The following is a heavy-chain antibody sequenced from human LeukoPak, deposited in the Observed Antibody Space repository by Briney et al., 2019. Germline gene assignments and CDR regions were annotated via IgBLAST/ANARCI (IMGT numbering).Heavy chain of an antibody. J-gene: IGHJ4*02. V-gene: IGHV3-49*03. CDR3: ARSYDVLTGYFPPDY. CDR2: IRSKGYGGTT. CDR1: GFTFGGPV. Sequence: PGGSLRLSCTASGFTFGGPVMSWFRQAPGKGLEWVGFIRSKGYGGTTQYAASVKGRFTISRDDSKNIAHLQMNSLKTEDTAVYYCARSYDVLTGYFPPDYWGQGTLVTVSS. D-gene: IGHD3-9*01.